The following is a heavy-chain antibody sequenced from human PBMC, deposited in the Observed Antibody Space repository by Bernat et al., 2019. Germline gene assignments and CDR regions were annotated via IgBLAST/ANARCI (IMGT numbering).Heavy chain of an antibody. Sequence: EVQLVESGGGLVKPGGSLRLSCAASGFTFSSYSVNWVRQAPGKGLEWVSSISSGSGYIYYADSVEGRFTISRDNAKNSLYLQMNSLRAEDTAVYYCARDPGPLLGHWGQGTLVTVSS. V-gene: IGHV3-21*03. CDR1: GFTFSSYS. D-gene: IGHD2-15*01. CDR3: ARDPGPLLGH. J-gene: IGHJ4*02. CDR2: ISSGSGYI.